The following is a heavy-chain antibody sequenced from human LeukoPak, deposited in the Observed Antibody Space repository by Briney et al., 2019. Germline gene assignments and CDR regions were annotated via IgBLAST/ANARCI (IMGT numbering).Heavy chain of an antibody. D-gene: IGHD2-15*01. Sequence: GASVKVSCKASGYTFTGYYMHWVRQAPGQGLEWMGWINPNRGGTNYAQKFQGRVTMTRDTSISTAYMELSRLRSDDTAVYCCARDGGYCSGGSCYDWFDPWGQGTLVTVSS. CDR1: GYTFTGYY. CDR2: INPNRGGT. V-gene: IGHV1-2*02. CDR3: ARDGGYCSGGSCYDWFDP. J-gene: IGHJ5*02.